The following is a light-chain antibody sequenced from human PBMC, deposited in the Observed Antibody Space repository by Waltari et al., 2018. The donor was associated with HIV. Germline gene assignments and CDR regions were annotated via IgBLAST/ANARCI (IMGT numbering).Light chain of an antibody. CDR1: SSNIGAGYD. J-gene: IGLJ2*01. V-gene: IGLV1-40*01. Sequence: QSVLTQPPSVSGAPGQRVTIPCTGSSSNIGAGYDVHWYPQLPGTGPKLIVYCNSNRPSGVPDRFSGSKSGTSASLAITGLQAEDEADYYCQSYDSSLSGSEVFGGGTKLTVL. CDR3: QSYDSSLSGSEV. CDR2: CNS.